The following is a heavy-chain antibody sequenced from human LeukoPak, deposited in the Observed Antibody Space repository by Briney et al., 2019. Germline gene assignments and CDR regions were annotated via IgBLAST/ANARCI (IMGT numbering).Heavy chain of an antibody. D-gene: IGHD6-13*01. V-gene: IGHV3-48*01. CDR2: ISSSSSTI. CDR3: ASSGHSSSWYSLHY. J-gene: IGHJ4*02. Sequence: GGSLRLSCAASGFTFSSYSMNWVRQAPGKGLEWVSYISSSSSTIYYADSVKGRFTISRDNAKNSLYLQMNSLRAEDTAVYYCASSGHSSSWYSLHYWGPGTLVTVSS. CDR1: GFTFSSYS.